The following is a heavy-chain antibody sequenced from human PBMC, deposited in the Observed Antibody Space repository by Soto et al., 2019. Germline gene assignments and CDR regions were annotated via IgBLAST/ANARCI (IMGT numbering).Heavy chain of an antibody. J-gene: IGHJ5*02. CDR1: GFTFSSYG. Sequence: PGGSLRLSCAASGFTFSSYGMHWVRQAPGKGLEWVAVISYDGSNKYYADSVKGRFTISRDNSKNTLYLQMNSLRAEDTAVYYCAKAEFDPWGQGTLVTVSS. CDR3: AKAEFDP. V-gene: IGHV3-30*18. CDR2: ISYDGSNK.